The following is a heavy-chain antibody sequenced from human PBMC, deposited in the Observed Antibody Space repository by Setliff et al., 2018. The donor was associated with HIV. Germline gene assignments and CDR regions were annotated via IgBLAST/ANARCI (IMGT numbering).Heavy chain of an antibody. CDR2: ISSTGTYI. J-gene: IGHJ4*02. V-gene: IGHV3-21*01. Sequence: PGGSLRLSCAASGFNFSSHTMNWIRQAPGKGLEWVSSISSTGTYIYYVDSVKGRFTISRDTAKNSLYLQMNSLRVEDTAVYYCARDHWVAGLDYWGQGTLVTV. D-gene: IGHD6-19*01. CDR1: GFNFSSHT. CDR3: ARDHWVAGLDY.